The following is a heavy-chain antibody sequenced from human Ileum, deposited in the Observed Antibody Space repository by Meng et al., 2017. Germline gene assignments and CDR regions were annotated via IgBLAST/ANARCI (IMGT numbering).Heavy chain of an antibody. Sequence: QVQLVQSGPDGKRPGAAGKGSCKASGATFTSFVIHWVRQAPGQRLEWMGWIHAGNGNRKYSQKFQGRVTFTTDTSATTAYLDLSSLRSEDTAVYYCARDPSGGKFHYFDSWGQGTLVTVSS. D-gene: IGHD2-15*01. CDR1: GATFTSFV. CDR2: IHAGNGNR. J-gene: IGHJ4*02. CDR3: ARDPSGGKFHYFDS. V-gene: IGHV1-3*01.